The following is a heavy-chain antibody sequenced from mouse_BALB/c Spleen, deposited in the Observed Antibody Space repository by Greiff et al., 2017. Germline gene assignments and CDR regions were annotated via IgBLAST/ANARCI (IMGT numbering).Heavy chain of an antibody. CDR3: ARDGLRMDY. Sequence: EVKLMESGGGLVKPGGSLKLSCAASGFTFSSYAMSWVRQSPEKRLEWVAEISSGGSYTYYPDTVTGRFTISRDKAKNTLYLEMSSLRSEDTAMYYCARDGLRMDYWGQGTSVTVSS. CDR1: GFTFSSYA. J-gene: IGHJ4*01. V-gene: IGHV5-9-4*01. CDR2: ISSGGSYT.